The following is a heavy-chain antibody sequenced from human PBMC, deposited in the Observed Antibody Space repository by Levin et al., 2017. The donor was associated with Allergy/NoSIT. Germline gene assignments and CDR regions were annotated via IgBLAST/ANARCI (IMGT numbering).Heavy chain of an antibody. CDR3: AKAPSSSSWYEGSAFYYFDY. CDR1: GFTFSSYA. Sequence: GGSLRLSCAASGFTFSSYAMSWVRQAPGKGLEWVSAISGSGGSTYYADSVKGRFTISRDNSKNTLYLQMNSLRAEDTAVYYCAKAPSSSSWYEGSAFYYFDYWGQGTLVTVSS. J-gene: IGHJ4*02. CDR2: ISGSGGST. V-gene: IGHV3-23*01. D-gene: IGHD6-13*01.